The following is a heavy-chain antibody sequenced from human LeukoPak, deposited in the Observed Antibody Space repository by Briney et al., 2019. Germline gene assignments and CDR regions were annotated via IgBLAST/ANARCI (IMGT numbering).Heavy chain of an antibody. V-gene: IGHV1-18*01. D-gene: IGHD3-10*01. Sequence: ASVRVSCKASGYTFTSYDINWVRQATGQGLEWMGWISAYNGNTNYAQKLQGRVTMTTDTSTSTAYMELRSLRSDDTAVYYCARESTIWFGELLLAYWGQGTLVTVSS. CDR2: ISAYNGNT. CDR3: ARESTIWFGELLLAY. CDR1: GYTFTSYD. J-gene: IGHJ4*02.